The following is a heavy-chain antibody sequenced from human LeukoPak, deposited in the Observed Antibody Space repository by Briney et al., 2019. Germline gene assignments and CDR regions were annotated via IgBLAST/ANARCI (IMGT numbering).Heavy chain of an antibody. J-gene: IGHJ4*02. CDR3: ARDYGGHGEYFDY. CDR1: GFTFSSYN. Sequence: PGGSLRLSCAASGFTFSSYNVNWVRQAPGKGLEWISYISASTTTIYYADSVRGRFTISRDNAKNSVYPQMNSLRDEDTAVYYCARDYGGHGEYFDYWGQGTLVTVSS. V-gene: IGHV3-48*02. D-gene: IGHD4-23*01. CDR2: ISASTTTI.